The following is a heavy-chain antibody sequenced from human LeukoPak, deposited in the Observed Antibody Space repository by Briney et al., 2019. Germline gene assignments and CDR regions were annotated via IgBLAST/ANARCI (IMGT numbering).Heavy chain of an antibody. CDR3: AKDRVPIGSGYYYYFDY. V-gene: IGHV3-7*01. Sequence: GGSLRLSCAASGFTLSSYWMSWVRQAPGKGLEWVANIKQDGSEKYYVDSVKGRFTISRDNSKNTLYLQMNSLRAEDTAVYYCAKDRVPIGSGYYYYFDYWGQGTLVTVSS. CDR2: IKQDGSEK. D-gene: IGHD3-22*01. J-gene: IGHJ4*02. CDR1: GFTLSSYW.